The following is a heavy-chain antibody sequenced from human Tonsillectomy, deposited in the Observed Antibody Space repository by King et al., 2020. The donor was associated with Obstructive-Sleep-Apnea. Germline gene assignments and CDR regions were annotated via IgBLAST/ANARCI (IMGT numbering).Heavy chain of an antibody. Sequence: VQLVESGGGLVQPGGSLRLSCVASGFTFGNYWMTWVRQAPGKGLQWVANIKQDGGEKYYVDSVTGRFTISRDNAKNSLYLQMDSLRVEDTALYYCATGPPWYNDAFDIWGQGTVVTVSS. V-gene: IGHV3-7*01. D-gene: IGHD1-1*01. CDR2: IKQDGGEK. CDR3: ATGPPWYNDAFDI. CDR1: GFTFGNYW. J-gene: IGHJ3*02.